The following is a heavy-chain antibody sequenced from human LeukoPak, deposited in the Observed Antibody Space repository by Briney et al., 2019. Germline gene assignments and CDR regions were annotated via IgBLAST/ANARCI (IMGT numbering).Heavy chain of an antibody. Sequence: SETLSLTCTVSGDSISSGHYWDWIRQPPGRGLEWIGSIHHSGSTWYNPSLKSRVTISLDTSQTQISLRVTSVTAADTAVYYCARGTDYYDSSGWLDPWGQGALVTVSS. CDR2: IHHSGST. V-gene: IGHV4-38-2*02. CDR3: ARGTDYYDSSGWLDP. CDR1: GDSISSGHY. J-gene: IGHJ5*02. D-gene: IGHD3-22*01.